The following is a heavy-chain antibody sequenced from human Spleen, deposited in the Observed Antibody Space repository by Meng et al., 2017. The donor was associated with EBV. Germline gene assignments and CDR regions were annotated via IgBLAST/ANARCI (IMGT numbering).Heavy chain of an antibody. J-gene: IGHJ4*02. CDR2: IYHSGST. V-gene: IGHV4-4*02. CDR3: AREGGFYSSSPDY. CDR1: GDSIMSTNW. D-gene: IGHD6-6*01. Sequence: HLQASVPGWVEPSETLSLTCGVSGDSIMSTNWGSWVRQSPGKGLEWIGEIYHSGSTNYNPSLKSRVTISVDESKNQFSLKLSSVTAADTAVYYCAREGGFYSSSPDYWGQGTLVTVSS.